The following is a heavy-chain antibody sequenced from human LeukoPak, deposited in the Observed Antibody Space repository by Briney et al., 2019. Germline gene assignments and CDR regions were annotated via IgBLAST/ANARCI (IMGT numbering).Heavy chain of an antibody. D-gene: IGHD2-2*01. CDR3: ARASKYRPFDY. V-gene: IGHV1-8*01. J-gene: IGHJ4*02. Sequence: GASVTVSFTASGYTFTSYDINWVRQATGQGLEWMGWMNPNSGNTGYAQKFQGRVTMTRNTSISTAYMELSSLRSEDTAVYYCARASKYRPFDYWGQGTLVTVYS. CDR1: GYTFTSYD. CDR2: MNPNSGNT.